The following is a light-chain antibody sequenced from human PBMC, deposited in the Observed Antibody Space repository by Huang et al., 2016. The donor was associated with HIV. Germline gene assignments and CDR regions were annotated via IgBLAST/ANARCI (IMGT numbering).Light chain of an antibody. CDR3: QQHHSYPIT. CDR1: QDIANS. V-gene: IGKV1-9*01. Sequence: QLTQSPSSLSMSVGDRVIITCQASQDIANSLAWYQHKPGRAPNLLISAASTLQSGVPSRFSGGSAGTYFTLIITNLQPDDFASYYCQQHHSYPITFGQGTRL. J-gene: IGKJ5*01. CDR2: AAS.